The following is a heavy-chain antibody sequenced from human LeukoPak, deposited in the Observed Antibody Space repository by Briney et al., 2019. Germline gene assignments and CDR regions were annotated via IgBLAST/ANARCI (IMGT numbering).Heavy chain of an antibody. D-gene: IGHD3-16*01. CDR1: GYTFTCYY. J-gene: IGHJ5*02. CDR2: ISGYNGNT. Sequence: ASVKVSCKASGYTFTCYYMDWVRQPPGQGLEWMGWISGYNGNTNYAQKFQGRVTMTTDTSTSTAYMELRSLRSDDTAVYYCARTSHESVLYWSDPWGQGTLVNVSS. V-gene: IGHV1-18*01. CDR3: ARTSHESVLYWSDP.